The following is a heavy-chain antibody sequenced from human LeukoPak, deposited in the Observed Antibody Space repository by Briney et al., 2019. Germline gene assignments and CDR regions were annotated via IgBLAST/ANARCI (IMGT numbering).Heavy chain of an antibody. CDR2: ISWNSGSI. J-gene: IGHJ3*02. CDR1: GFTFDDYA. CDR3: AKSREQWLAHAFDI. D-gene: IGHD6-19*01. Sequence: GRSLRLSCAASGFTFDDYAMHWVRQAPGKGLEWVSGISWNSGSIGYADSVKGRFTISRDNAKNSLHLQMNSLRAEDTALYYCAKSREQWLAHAFDIWGQGTMVTVSS. V-gene: IGHV3-9*01.